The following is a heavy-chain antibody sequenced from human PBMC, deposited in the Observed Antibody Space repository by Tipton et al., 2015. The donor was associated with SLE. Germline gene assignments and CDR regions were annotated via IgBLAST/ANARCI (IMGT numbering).Heavy chain of an antibody. CDR2: IYYSGST. CDR1: GFTFSDYY. V-gene: IGHV4-38-2*01. D-gene: IGHD4-23*01. J-gene: IGHJ3*02. Sequence: LRLSCAASGFTFSDYYMSWIRQAPGKGLEWIGSIYYSGSTYYNPSLKSRVTISVDTSKNQFSLKLSSVTAADTAVYYCARISPTEVNAFDIWGQGTMVTVSS. CDR3: ARISPTEVNAFDI.